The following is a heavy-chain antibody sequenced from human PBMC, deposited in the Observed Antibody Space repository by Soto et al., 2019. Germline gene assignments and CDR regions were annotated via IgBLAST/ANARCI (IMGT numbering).Heavy chain of an antibody. D-gene: IGHD3-10*01. J-gene: IGHJ6*02. Sequence: GGSLRLSCAASGFTFSSYSMNWVRQAPGKGLEWVSSISSSSSYIYYADSVKGRFTISRDNAKNSLYLQMNSLRAEDTAVYYCARDLYGSGSYHYYYYGMDVWGQGTTVTV. CDR1: GFTFSSYS. CDR3: ARDLYGSGSYHYYYYGMDV. CDR2: ISSSSSYI. V-gene: IGHV3-21*01.